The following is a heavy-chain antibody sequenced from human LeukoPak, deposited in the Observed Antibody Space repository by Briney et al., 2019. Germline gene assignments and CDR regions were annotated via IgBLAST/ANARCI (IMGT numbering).Heavy chain of an antibody. V-gene: IGHV3-7*01. CDR2: IKQDGSAE. CDR3: ARDALDN. J-gene: IGHJ4*02. D-gene: IGHD3-9*01. Sequence: GGSLRLSCAASGFSLSNSWMIWVRQPPGKGLEWVAAIKQDGSAEFYVDSVKGRFTISKDNAKNSLHLQMNSLRAEDSAVYYCARDALDNWGQGTLVTVSS. CDR1: GFSLSNSW.